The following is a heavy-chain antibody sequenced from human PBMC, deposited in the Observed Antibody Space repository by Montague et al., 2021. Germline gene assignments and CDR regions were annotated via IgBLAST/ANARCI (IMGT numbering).Heavy chain of an antibody. V-gene: IGHV3-21*01. J-gene: IGHJ4*02. CDR2: ISSSSSYI. Sequence: SLRLSCAASGFTFRSYSMNWVRQASGKGLEWVSSISSSSSYIYYTDSVKGRFTISRDNAKNSLYLQMNSLRAEDTAVYYCARDYYGSGRGKDYFDYWGQGTLATVSS. CDR3: ARDYYGSGRGKDYFDY. D-gene: IGHD3-10*01. CDR1: GFTFRSYS.